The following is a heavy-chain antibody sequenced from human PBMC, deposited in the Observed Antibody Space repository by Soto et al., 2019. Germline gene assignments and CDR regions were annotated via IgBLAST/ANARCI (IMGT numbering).Heavy chain of an antibody. CDR3: AREFRHSGYESASDY. D-gene: IGHD5-12*01. J-gene: IGHJ4*02. CDR2: IIPIFGTA. Sequence: QVQLVQSGAEVKKPGSSVKVSCKASGGTFSSYAISWVRQAPGQGLEWMGGIIPIFGTANYAQKFQGRDTITADESTSPAYTGLSSLRSEDTAVYYCAREFRHSGYESASDYWGQGTLVTVSS. V-gene: IGHV1-69*01. CDR1: GGTFSSYA.